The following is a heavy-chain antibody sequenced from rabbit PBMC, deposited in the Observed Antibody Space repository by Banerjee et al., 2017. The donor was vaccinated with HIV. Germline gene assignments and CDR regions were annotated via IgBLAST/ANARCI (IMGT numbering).Heavy chain of an antibody. Sequence: QEQLVESGGGLVQPGGSLKLSCKASGFDFSSYGINWVRQAPGKGLEWIAYIYPDYGSTDYASWVNGRFTISLDNAQNTVFLQMTSLTAADTATYFCTSMALYAGSSVPYFNLWGPGTLVTVS. CDR1: GFDFSSYG. V-gene: IGHV1S47*01. CDR2: IYPDYGST. J-gene: IGHJ4*01. CDR3: TSMALYAGSSVPYFNL. D-gene: IGHD8-1*01.